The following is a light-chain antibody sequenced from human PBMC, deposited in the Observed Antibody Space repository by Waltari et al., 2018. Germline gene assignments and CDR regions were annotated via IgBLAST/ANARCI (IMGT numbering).Light chain of an antibody. Sequence: QSALIQPASVSGSPGQSITISCTGTSSDVGGYNFVSWYQHHPGRPPKLMIYDVNKRPSGVSHRFSVSKSGDTASLTISGLLTEDEADYYCSSYAGSSIPVVFGGGTKLTVL. V-gene: IGLV2-23*02. CDR1: SSDVGGYNF. J-gene: IGLJ2*01. CDR2: DVN. CDR3: SSYAGSSIPVV.